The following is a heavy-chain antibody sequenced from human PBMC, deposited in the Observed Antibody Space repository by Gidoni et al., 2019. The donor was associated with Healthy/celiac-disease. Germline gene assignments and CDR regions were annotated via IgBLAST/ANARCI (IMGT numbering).Heavy chain of an antibody. V-gene: IGHV3-53*02. J-gene: IGHJ3*02. Sequence: EVQLAETGGGLTQPGGSLGLSCAASGFTVSSNYMSWVRRAQGKGLEWVSVIYSGGSTDYADSVKGRFTISRDNSKNTLYLQMNSLRAEDTAVYYCARGRYNWSLRGAFDIWGQGTMVTVSS. CDR3: ARGRYNWSLRGAFDI. CDR1: GFTVSSNY. D-gene: IGHD1-20*01. CDR2: IYSGGST.